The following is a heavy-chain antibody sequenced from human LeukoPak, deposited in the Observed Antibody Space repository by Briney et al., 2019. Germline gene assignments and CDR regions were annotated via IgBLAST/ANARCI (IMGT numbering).Heavy chain of an antibody. D-gene: IGHD6-13*01. CDR1: GFTFSSYS. CDR3: ARDSAGNDY. CDR2: IGSSGTYI. J-gene: IGHJ4*02. Sequence: GGSLRLSCAASGFTFSSYSVAWVRQAPGQGLEWVSSIGSSGTYIYYADSVKGRFTISRDNAKNSLYLQMNSLRAEDTAMYYCARDSAGNDYWGQGTLVTVSS. V-gene: IGHV3-21*01.